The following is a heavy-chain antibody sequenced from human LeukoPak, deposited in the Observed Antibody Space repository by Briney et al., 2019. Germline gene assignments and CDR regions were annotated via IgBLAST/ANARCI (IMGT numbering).Heavy chain of an antibody. CDR2: IIPILGIA. V-gene: IGHV1-69*04. D-gene: IGHD2/OR15-2a*01. Sequence: GASVKVSCKASGGTFSSYAISWVRQAPGQGLEWMGRIIPILGIANYAQKFQGRVTITADKSTSTAYMELSSLRSEDTAVYYCAVRISRDYYYRMDVWGQGTTVTVSS. CDR1: GGTFSSYA. J-gene: IGHJ6*02. CDR3: AVRISRDYYYRMDV.